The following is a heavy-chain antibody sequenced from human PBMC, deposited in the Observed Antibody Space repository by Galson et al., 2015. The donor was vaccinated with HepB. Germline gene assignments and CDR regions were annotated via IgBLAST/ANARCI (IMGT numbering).Heavy chain of an antibody. CDR2: IRSRVYGGTV. J-gene: IGHJ6*02. CDR1: GFSFRDYA. V-gene: IGHV3-49*04. Sequence: SCAASGFSFRDYAMGWVRQAPGKGLEWVGLIRSRVYGGTVEYAASVRGRLTISRDDFKSIAYLQINSLKTEDAAVYYCAVTTYYYYAMDVWGQGTAVTVSS. D-gene: IGHD4-17*01. CDR3: AVTTYYYYAMDV.